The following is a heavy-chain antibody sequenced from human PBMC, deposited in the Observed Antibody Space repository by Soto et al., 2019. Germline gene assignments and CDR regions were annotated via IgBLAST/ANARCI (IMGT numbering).Heavy chain of an antibody. CDR3: ARGDRGGSGSPASYYYSGWDV. Sequence: SLILSCSASGFTLSSYAMSWVRQAPGKGREWVSSISAGGDMTYNSDSVKGRFTISRDNANNAVFLQMHNLRIEDTALYYCARGDRGGSGSPASYYYSGWDVWGQGATVTVSS. CDR2: ISAGGDMT. CDR1: GFTLSSYA. D-gene: IGHD3-10*01. V-gene: IGHV3-23*01. J-gene: IGHJ6*02.